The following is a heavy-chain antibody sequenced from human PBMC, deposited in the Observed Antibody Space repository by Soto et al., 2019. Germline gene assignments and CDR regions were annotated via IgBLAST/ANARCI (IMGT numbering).Heavy chain of an antibody. CDR2: VHFSGST. Sequence: SETLSLTCSVSGDSISGNHWSWIRQAPGKGLEWVGYVHFSGSTTYNPSLEPRLNISFDMSKSQVYLQLTSVTAADTAVYYCARFGAAAAHDDNWGRGVLVTVSS. V-gene: IGHV4-59*01. D-gene: IGHD6-13*01. CDR1: GDSISGNH. J-gene: IGHJ4*01. CDR3: ARFGAAAAHDDN.